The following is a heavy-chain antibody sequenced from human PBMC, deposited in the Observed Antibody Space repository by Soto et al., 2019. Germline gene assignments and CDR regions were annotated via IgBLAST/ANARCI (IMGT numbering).Heavy chain of an antibody. D-gene: IGHD3-16*01. J-gene: IGHJ4*02. CDR3: ATGITEDSSWIPTNIDY. V-gene: IGHV3-30-3*01. Sequence: QVQLVESGGGVVQPGRSLRLSCAASGFTFSTYAMHWFRQFPGKGLEWVAAISYHGSNKYYADSVKGRFTISRDNSNSMLYLQITSWIAEDTSVYYRATGITEDSSWIPTNIDYWCQGTLVTVSS. CDR1: GFTFSTYA. CDR2: ISYHGSNK.